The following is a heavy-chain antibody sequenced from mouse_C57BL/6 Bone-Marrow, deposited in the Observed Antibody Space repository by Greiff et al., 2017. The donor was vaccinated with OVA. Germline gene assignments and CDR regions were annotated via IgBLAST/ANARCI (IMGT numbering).Heavy chain of an antibody. CDR1: GYTFTSYW. J-gene: IGHJ3*01. CDR3: AKVAYDYGGGFAY. CDR2: IDPSDSYT. V-gene: IGHV1-59*01. D-gene: IGHD2-4*01. Sequence: VQLQQPGAELVRPGTSVKLSCKASGYTFTSYWMHWVKQRPGQGLEWIGVIDPSDSYTNYNQKFKGKATLTVDTSSSPAYMQLSSLTSGDSAVYYCAKVAYDYGGGFAYWGQGTLVTVSA.